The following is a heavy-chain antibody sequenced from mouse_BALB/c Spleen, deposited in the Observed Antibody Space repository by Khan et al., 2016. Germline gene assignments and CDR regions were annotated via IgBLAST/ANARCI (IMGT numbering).Heavy chain of an antibody. V-gene: IGHV1-87*01. CDR1: GYTFTSYW. CDR3: ARGSYDYPYAMDY. J-gene: IGHJ4*01. CDR2: IYPGDGDT. D-gene: IGHD2-4*01. Sequence: QVQLQQSGAELARPGASVKLSCKASGYTFTSYWMQWVKQRPGQGLEWIGAIYPGDGDTRYTQKFKGKATLTADKSSSTAYMQLSSLASEDSAVYYCARGSYDYPYAMDYWGQGTSVTVSS.